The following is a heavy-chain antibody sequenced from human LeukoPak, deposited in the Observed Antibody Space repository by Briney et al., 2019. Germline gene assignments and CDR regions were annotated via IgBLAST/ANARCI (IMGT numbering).Heavy chain of an antibody. V-gene: IGHV3-23*01. CDR2: ISGSGGST. CDR3: AKDRLPMVRGVTTIFDY. Sequence: GGSLRLSCAASGFTFSSYAMSWFRQAPGKGLEWVSAISGSGGSTYYADSVKGRFTISRDNSKNTLYLQMNSLRAEDTAVYYCAKDRLPMVRGVTTIFDYWGQGTLVTVSS. CDR1: GFTFSSYA. J-gene: IGHJ4*02. D-gene: IGHD3-10*01.